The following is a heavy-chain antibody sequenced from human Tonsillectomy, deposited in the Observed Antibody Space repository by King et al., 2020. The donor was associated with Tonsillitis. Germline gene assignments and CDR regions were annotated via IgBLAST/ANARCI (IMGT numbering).Heavy chain of an antibody. CDR2: IYYSGST. D-gene: IGHD5-18*01. Sequence: HVQLQESGPGLVKPSETLSLTCAVSGGSVSSGSYYWSWIRQPPGKGLEWIGYIYYSGSTNYNPSLKSRVTISVDTSKNQFSLKLSSVTAADTAVYYCARGERGEYSYGYGGGYYYYNGMDVWGQGTTVTVSS. CDR1: GGSVSSGSYY. CDR3: ARGERGEYSYGYGGGYYYYNGMDV. V-gene: IGHV4-61*01. J-gene: IGHJ6*02.